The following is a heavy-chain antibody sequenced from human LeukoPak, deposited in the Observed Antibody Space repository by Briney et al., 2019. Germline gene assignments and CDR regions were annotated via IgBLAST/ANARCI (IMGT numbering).Heavy chain of an antibody. V-gene: IGHV3-30*18. CDR3: AKDSIAAAGTGDYFDY. J-gene: IGHJ4*02. CDR1: GFTFSSYG. CDR2: ISYDGSNK. Sequence: PGRSLRLSCAASGFTFSSYGMHWVRQAPGKGLEWVAVISYDGSNKYYADSVKGRFTISRDNSKNTPYLQMNSLRAEDTAVYYCAKDSIAAAGTGDYFDYWGQGTLVTVSS. D-gene: IGHD6-13*01.